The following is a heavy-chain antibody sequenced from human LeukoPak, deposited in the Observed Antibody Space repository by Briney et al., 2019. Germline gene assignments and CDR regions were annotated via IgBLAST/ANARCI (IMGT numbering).Heavy chain of an antibody. D-gene: IGHD2/OR15-2a*01. Sequence: SETLSLTCSVSGGSISNYYWNWLRQPAGKGLEWIGRIYASGSTNYNPSLKSRVTISMDKSKNHFSLNLKSVTAADTAFYYCARDFYGDDGHHPFDYWGQGIQITVSS. CDR2: IYASGST. CDR1: GGSISNYY. CDR3: ARDFYGDDGHHPFDY. J-gene: IGHJ4*02. V-gene: IGHV4-4*07.